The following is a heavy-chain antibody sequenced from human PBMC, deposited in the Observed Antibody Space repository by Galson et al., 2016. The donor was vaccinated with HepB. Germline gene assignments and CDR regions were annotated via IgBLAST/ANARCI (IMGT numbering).Heavy chain of an antibody. V-gene: IGHV1-18*01. D-gene: IGHD2/OR15-2a*01. Sequence: SVKVSCKASGYNFNTYGISWVRQAPGQGPEWMGWISGYNGDTTYAQKFQGRVTMNTDTSRSTAYMEMRSLRSDDTAIYYCARDEYRASHARAFDIWGQGTMITVSS. J-gene: IGHJ3*02. CDR3: ARDEYRASHARAFDI. CDR1: GYNFNTYG. CDR2: ISGYNGDT.